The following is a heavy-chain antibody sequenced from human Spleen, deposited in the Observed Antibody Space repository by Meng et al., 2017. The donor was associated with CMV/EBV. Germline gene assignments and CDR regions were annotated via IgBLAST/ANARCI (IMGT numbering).Heavy chain of an antibody. V-gene: IGHV4-59*12. CDR1: GGSTSSYY. Sequence: SETMSLTCTVYGGSTSSYYWSWIRQPPGKGLEWIGYIYDSGSTNYNPTLKSRVTISVDTSKNQFSLKLSSVTAADTAVYYCARVVDDLSIAARRVGMVVWGQGTTVTVSS. J-gene: IGHJ6*02. CDR3: ARVVDDLSIAARRVGMVV. CDR2: IYDSGST. D-gene: IGHD6-6*01.